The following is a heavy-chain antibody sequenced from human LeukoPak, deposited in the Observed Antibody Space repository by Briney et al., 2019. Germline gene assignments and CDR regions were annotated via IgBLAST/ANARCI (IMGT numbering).Heavy chain of an antibody. CDR2: IYHSGST. CDR1: GGSISSSNW. J-gene: IGHJ3*02. CDR3: ASDRIEVDAFDT. D-gene: IGHD2-15*01. V-gene: IGHV4-4*02. Sequence: TSETLSLTCAVSGGSISSSNWWSWVRQPPGKGLEWIGEIYHSGSTNYNPSLKSRVTISVDKSKNQFSLKLSSVTAADTAVYYCASDRIEVDAFDTWGQGTMVTVSS.